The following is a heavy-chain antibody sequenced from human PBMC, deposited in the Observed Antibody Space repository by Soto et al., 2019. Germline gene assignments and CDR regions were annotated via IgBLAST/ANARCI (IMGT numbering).Heavy chain of an antibody. D-gene: IGHD2-2*01. CDR2: INHSGST. Sequence: PSETLSLTCAVYGGSFSGYYWSWIRQPPGKGLEWIGEINHSGSTNYNPSLKSRVTISVDTSKNQFSLKLSSVTASDTAMYYCARKIYASKTGPISKSSFVSGGQGPPVPVS. J-gene: IGHJ4*02. V-gene: IGHV4-34*01. CDR1: GGSFSGYY. CDR3: ARKIYASKTGPISKSSFVS.